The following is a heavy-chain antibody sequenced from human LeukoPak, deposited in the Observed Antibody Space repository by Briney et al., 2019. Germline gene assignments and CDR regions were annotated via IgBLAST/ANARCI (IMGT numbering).Heavy chain of an antibody. D-gene: IGHD3-10*01. V-gene: IGHV4-39*01. CDR3: ASTLNLRRPTRGDY. CDR2: IYYSGST. J-gene: IGHJ4*02. Sequence: NPSETLSLTCTVSGGPLSSSSYHWGWIRKPPGKGLEWIGSIYYSGSTYYNPSLKSRVTISVDTSKSQFSLKLSSVTAADTAVYYCASTLNLRRPTRGDYWGQGTLVTVSS. CDR1: GGPLSSSSYH.